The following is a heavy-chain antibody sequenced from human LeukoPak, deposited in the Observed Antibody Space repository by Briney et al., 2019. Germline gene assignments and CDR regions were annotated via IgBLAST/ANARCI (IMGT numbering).Heavy chain of an antibody. CDR1: GGTFSSYA. CDR3: ARGVRGYYYDSSGYFDAFDI. V-gene: IGHV1-69*05. D-gene: IGHD3-22*01. Sequence: GASVKVSCKASGGTFSSYAISWVRQAPGQGLEWMEGIIPIFGTANYAQKFQGRVTITTDESTSTAYMELSSLRSEDTAVYYCARGVRGYYYDSSGYFDAFDIWGQGTMVTVSS. CDR2: IIPIFGTA. J-gene: IGHJ3*02.